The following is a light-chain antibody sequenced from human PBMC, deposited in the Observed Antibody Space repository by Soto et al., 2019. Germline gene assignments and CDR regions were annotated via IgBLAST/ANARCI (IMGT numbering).Light chain of an antibody. CDR3: LLSYNGPYV. CDR2: DTT. Sequence: AVVTQEPSLTVSPGGTVTLTCGSSTGAVTNGHYPYWFQQKPGQAPRTLIYDTTNRHSWTPARFSGSLLGGKAALTLSGAQPEDEAEYYCLLSYNGPYVFGTGTKVTLL. CDR1: TGAVTNGHY. J-gene: IGLJ1*01. V-gene: IGLV7-46*01.